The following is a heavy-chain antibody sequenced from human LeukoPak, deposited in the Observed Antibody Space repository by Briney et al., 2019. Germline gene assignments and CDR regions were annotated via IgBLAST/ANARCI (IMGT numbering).Heavy chain of an antibody. J-gene: IGHJ4*02. Sequence: SVKVSCKASGGTLSSYAISWVRQAPGQGLEWMGGIIPIFGTANYAQKFQGRVTITADESTSTAYMELRSLRSDDTAVYYCARVSGIAAVGALDNWGQGTLVTVSS. D-gene: IGHD6-13*01. CDR1: GGTLSSYA. CDR2: IIPIFGTA. V-gene: IGHV1-69*13. CDR3: ARVSGIAAVGALDN.